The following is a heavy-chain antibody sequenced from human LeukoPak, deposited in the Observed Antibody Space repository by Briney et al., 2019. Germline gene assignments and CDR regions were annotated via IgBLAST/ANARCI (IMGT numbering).Heavy chain of an antibody. CDR1: GYTFTSYS. Sequence: ASVKVSCTASGYTFTSYSMHWARHAPGHGPEWMGTVNPSGGSTSYAQNFQGRVTMTRDTSTSTVYMELSSLRSEDTAVYYCARGSEQLWQQIDSWGQGTLVIVSS. CDR2: VNPSGGST. V-gene: IGHV1-46*01. CDR3: ARGSEQLWQQIDS. J-gene: IGHJ4*02. D-gene: IGHD5-18*01.